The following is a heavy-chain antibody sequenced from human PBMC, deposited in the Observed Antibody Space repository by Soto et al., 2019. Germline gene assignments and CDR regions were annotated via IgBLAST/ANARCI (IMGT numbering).Heavy chain of an antibody. D-gene: IGHD6-19*01. CDR1: GFTFSDAW. CDR3: APHDRGWYFDY. V-gene: IGHV3-15*07. Sequence: EVQLMESGGGLVKPGGSLRLSCAASGFTFSDAWMNWVRQAPGKGLEWVGRIKRKIDGGTVDYAAPVKGRFTISRDDSKNTLYLQMNSLKTEDTAVHYCAPHDRGWYFDYWGQGTLVTVSS. CDR2: IKRKIDGGTV. J-gene: IGHJ4*02.